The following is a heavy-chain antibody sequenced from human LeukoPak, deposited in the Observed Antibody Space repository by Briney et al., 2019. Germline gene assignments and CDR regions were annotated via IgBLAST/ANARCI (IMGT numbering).Heavy chain of an antibody. CDR3: ARLVVVPAALTA. V-gene: IGHV4-39*01. J-gene: IGHJ4*02. D-gene: IGHD2-2*01. Sequence: SETLSLTCTVSGGSISSSSYYWGWIRQPPGKGLEWIGSIYYSGSTYYNPSLKSRVTISVDTSKNQSSLKLSSVTAADTAVYYCARLVVVPAALTAWGQGTLVTVSS. CDR1: GGSISSSSYY. CDR2: IYYSGST.